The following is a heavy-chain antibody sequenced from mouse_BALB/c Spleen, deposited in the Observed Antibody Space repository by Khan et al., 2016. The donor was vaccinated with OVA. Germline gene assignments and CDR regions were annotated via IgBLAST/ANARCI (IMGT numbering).Heavy chain of an antibody. CDR2: IIPSNDYT. V-gene: IGHV1-4*01. D-gene: IGHD2-14*01. CDR3: AREGAYYRSDGWFAY. Sequence: QVTLKESGAELARPGASVKMSCKASGYTFTTYTIHWVKQRPGQGLEWIGYIIPSNDYTNYNQKFKDRATLTADKSSSTAYMQLRSLTSEDSAVYYCAREGAYYRSDGWFAYWGQGTLVTVSA. CDR1: GYTFTTYT. J-gene: IGHJ3*01.